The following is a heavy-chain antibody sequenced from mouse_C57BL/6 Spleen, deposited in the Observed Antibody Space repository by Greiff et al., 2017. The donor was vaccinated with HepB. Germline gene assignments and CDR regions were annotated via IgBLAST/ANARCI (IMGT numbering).Heavy chain of an antibody. D-gene: IGHD1-1*01. CDR2: IDPSDSET. V-gene: IGHV1-52*01. J-gene: IGHJ3*01. Sequence: QVQLQQPGAELVRPGSSVKLSCKASGYTFTSYWMHWVKQRPIQGLEWIGNIDPSDSETHYSQKFKDKATLTVDKSSSTAYMQLSSLTSEDSAVYYCARAGDGSLAYWGQGTLVT. CDR3: ARAGDGSLAY. CDR1: GYTFTSYW.